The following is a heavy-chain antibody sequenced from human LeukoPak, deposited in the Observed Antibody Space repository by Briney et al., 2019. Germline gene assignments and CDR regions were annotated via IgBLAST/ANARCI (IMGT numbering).Heavy chain of an antibody. J-gene: IGHJ6*03. CDR3: AKPSLQQLIPRPNYYYYYMDV. D-gene: IGHD6-13*01. CDR1: GFTFSSYA. Sequence: PGGSLRLSCAASGFTFSSYAMSWVRQAPGKGLEWVSAISGSGGSTYYADSVKGRFTISRDNSKNTLYLQMNSLRAEDTAVYYCAKPSLQQLIPRPNYYYYYMDVWGKGTTVTISS. V-gene: IGHV3-23*01. CDR2: ISGSGGST.